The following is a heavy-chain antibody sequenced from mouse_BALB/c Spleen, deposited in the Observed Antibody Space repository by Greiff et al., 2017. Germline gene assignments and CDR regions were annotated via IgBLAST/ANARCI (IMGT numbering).Heavy chain of an antibody. CDR2: ISSGSSTI. V-gene: IGHV5-17*02. CDR1: GFTFSSFG. CDR3: ARQYYGSSSFDY. D-gene: IGHD1-1*01. J-gene: IGHJ2*01. Sequence: DVMLVESGGGLVQPGGSRKLSCAASGFTFSSFGMHWVRQAPEKGLEWVAYISSGSSTIYYADTVKGRFTISRDNPKNTLFLQMTSLRSEDTAMYYCARQYYGSSSFDYWGQGTTLTGSS.